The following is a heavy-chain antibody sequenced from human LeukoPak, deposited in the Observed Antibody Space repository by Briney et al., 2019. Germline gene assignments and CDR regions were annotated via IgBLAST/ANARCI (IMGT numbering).Heavy chain of an antibody. Sequence: SETLSLTWTVSGGSISSYYWSWIRQPPGKGLEWIGYIYYSGSTNYNPSLKSRVTISVDTSKNQFSLKLSSVSAASAAVYYCSRYRISAAGTELEWFDPWGQGTLVTVSS. CDR2: IYYSGST. CDR3: SRYRISAAGTELEWFDP. D-gene: IGHD6-13*01. J-gene: IGHJ5*02. CDR1: GGSISSYY. V-gene: IGHV4-59*08.